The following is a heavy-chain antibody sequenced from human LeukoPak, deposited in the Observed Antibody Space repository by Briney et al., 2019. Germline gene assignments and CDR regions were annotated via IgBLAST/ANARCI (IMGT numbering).Heavy chain of an antibody. V-gene: IGHV3-66*01. D-gene: IGHD3-22*01. CDR3: ARDDYYDSSGYPKNYYYYGMDV. CDR2: IYSGGST. Sequence: GGSLRLSCAASGFTFSSNYMSCVRQAPGRGLEWVSAIYSGGSTYYADSVKGRFTISRDNSKNTLHLQMNSLRAEDTAVYYCARDDYYDSSGYPKNYYYYGMDVWGQGTTVTVSS. J-gene: IGHJ6*02. CDR1: GFTFSSNY.